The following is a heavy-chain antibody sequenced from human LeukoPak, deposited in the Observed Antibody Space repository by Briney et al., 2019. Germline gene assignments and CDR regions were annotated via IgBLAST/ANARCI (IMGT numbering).Heavy chain of an antibody. CDR1: GGSISSGDYF. CDR2: IYYTGST. D-gene: IGHD1-14*01. CDR3: ARGGDRRGFDY. Sequence: TSQTLSLTCTVSGGSISSGDYFWSWIRQPPGKGLEWIGYIYYTGSTYYNPSLKSRVTISVDTSKNQFSLKLSSVTAADTAVYYCARGGDRRGFDYWGQGTLVTVSS. J-gene: IGHJ4*02. V-gene: IGHV4-30-4*01.